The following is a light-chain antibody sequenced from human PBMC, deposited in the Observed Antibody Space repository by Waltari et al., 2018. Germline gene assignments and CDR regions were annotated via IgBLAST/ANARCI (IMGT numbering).Light chain of an antibody. Sequence: IVSTPSPATLSLSPGERLTLSCRASQSVGTCLAWYQQKRGQAPGLPIDGTFSRATGIPDRFSGSGSWTDVSLTISSLEPEDYAVYYCQHYVRLPATFGQGTKVQIK. CDR3: QHYVRLPAT. V-gene: IGKV3-20*01. CDR2: GTF. CDR1: QSVGTC. J-gene: IGKJ1*01.